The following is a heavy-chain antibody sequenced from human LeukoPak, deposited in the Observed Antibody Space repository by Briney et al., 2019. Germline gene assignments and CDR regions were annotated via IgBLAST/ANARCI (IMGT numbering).Heavy chain of an antibody. Sequence: GGSLRLSCAASGVTFSNNAMSWVRQAPGKGLEWVSSISSSGDNTHYADSVKGRFTISRDNSKDTLYLQMNTLRAEDTAIYYCARRGWLVNFDYWGQGTLVTVSS. CDR1: GVTFSNNA. V-gene: IGHV3-23*01. D-gene: IGHD6-19*01. J-gene: IGHJ4*02. CDR2: ISSSGDNT. CDR3: ARRGWLVNFDY.